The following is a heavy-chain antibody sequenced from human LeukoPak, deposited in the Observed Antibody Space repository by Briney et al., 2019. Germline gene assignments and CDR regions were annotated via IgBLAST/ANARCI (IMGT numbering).Heavy chain of an antibody. V-gene: IGHV4-34*01. D-gene: IGHD4-17*01. J-gene: IGHJ5*02. Sequence: SETLSLTCAVYGGSFSGYYWTSIRQSPGVGLQWIGENSQGGSATYNPSLKSRVIISADTSKNQLSLRLASVTAADTAVYYCARGKQTTVTTYNWFDPWGQGTLVTVSS. CDR2: NSQGGSA. CDR3: ARGKQTTVTTYNWFDP. CDR1: GGSFSGYY.